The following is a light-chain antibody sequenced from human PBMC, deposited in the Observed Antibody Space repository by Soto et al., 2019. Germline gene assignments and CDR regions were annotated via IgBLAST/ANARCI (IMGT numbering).Light chain of an antibody. CDR2: DAY. CDR3: LQRSNWPWT. J-gene: IGKJ1*01. CDR1: QSVSSNY. V-gene: IGKV3-11*01. Sequence: EIVLTQSPATLSLSPGERVTLSCGASQSVSSNYLAWFQQKPGQALRLLIYDAYKRATGIPARFSGSGSGTDFTLTISSLEPEDFAVYYCLQRSNWPWTFGQGTKVEIK.